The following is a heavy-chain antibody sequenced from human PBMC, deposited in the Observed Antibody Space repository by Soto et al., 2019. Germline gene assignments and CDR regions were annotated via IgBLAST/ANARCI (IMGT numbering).Heavy chain of an antibody. CDR2: LKSKTNGGTA. V-gene: IGHV3-15*07. J-gene: IGHJ4*02. CDR1: GLTLTDAW. D-gene: IGHD3-22*01. Sequence: EVQLVESGGGLVKPGESLRLSCTASGLTLTDAWMKWVRQAPGKGLEWVGRLKSKTNGGTADYAAPVRGRFTILRDDSNNMLYLQMNSLKTEDTAVYYCAYYRDSSAVHFDSWGQGTLVTVSS. CDR3: AYYRDSSAVHFDS.